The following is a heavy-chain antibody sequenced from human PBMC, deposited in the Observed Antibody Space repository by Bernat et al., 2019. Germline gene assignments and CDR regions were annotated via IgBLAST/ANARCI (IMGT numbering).Heavy chain of an antibody. D-gene: IGHD3-22*01. CDR3: ARGGRHRYYYDSSGYYYFDY. J-gene: IGHJ4*02. CDR1: GGSISSGDYY. Sequence: QVQLQESGPGLVKPSQTLSLTCTVSGGSISSGDYYWRWIRQPPGKGLEWIGYIYYSGSTYYNPSLKSRVTISVDTSKNQFSLKLSSVTAADTAVYYCARGGRHRYYYDSSGYYYFDYWGQGTLVTVSS. CDR2: IYYSGST. V-gene: IGHV4-30-4*01.